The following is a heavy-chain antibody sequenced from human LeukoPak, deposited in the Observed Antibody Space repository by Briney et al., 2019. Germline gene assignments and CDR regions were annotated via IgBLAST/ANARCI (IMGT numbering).Heavy chain of an antibody. V-gene: IGHV4-4*02. CDR1: GDSISNKNW. D-gene: IGHD3-22*01. Sequence: SGTLSLTCTVSGDSISNKNWWTWVRQPPGKGLEWIGSIYYSGSTYYNPSLKSRVTISVDTSKNQFSLKLSSVTAADTAVYYCARSTYDSSGFDIWGQGTMVTVSS. CDR2: IYYSGST. CDR3: ARSTYDSSGFDI. J-gene: IGHJ3*02.